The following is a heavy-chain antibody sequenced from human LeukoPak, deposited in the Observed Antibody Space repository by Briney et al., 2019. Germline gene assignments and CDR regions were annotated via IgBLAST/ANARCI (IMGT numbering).Heavy chain of an antibody. CDR3: ARGAVAGLDY. V-gene: IGHV4-59*01. CDR2: IYYSGST. Sequence: SETLSLTCTVSGRSISSYYWSWIRQPPGKGLEWIGYIYYSGSTNYNPSLKSRVTISVDTSKNQFSLKLSSVTAADTAVYYCARGAVAGLDYWGQGTLVTVSS. CDR1: GRSISSYY. J-gene: IGHJ4*02. D-gene: IGHD6-19*01.